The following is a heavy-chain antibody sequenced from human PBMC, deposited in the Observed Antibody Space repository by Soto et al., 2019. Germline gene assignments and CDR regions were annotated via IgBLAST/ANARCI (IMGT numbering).Heavy chain of an antibody. Sequence: ASVKVSCKASGYTFTSYGISWVRQAPGQGLEWMGWISGYNGDTNYAQKCQGRVTMTTDTSTSTAYMELRSLRSDDTAVYYCARAPQTVAGAGIWYWGQGTLVTVSS. J-gene: IGHJ4*02. CDR2: ISGYNGDT. CDR3: ARAPQTVAGAGIWY. D-gene: IGHD6-13*01. CDR1: GYTFTSYG. V-gene: IGHV1-18*01.